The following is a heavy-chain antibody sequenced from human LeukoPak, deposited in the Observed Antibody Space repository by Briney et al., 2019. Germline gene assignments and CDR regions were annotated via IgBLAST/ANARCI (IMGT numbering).Heavy chain of an antibody. D-gene: IGHD6-6*01. V-gene: IGHV4-31*03. CDR2: IYYSGST. CDR1: GGSISSGGYY. J-gene: IGHJ6*02. CDR3: ARSQLVLDYYYGMDV. Sequence: SETLSLTCTVSGGSISSGGYYWSWIHQHPGKGLEWIGYIYYSGSTYYNPSLKSRVTISVDTSKNQFSLKLSSVTAADTAVYYCARSQLVLDYYYGMDVWGQGTTVTVSS.